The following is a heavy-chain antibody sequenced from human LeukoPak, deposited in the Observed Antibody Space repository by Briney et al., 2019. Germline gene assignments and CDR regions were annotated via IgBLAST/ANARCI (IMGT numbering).Heavy chain of an antibody. V-gene: IGHV3-23*01. CDR3: ARHRSSWLIDY. CDR2: ISDSGGST. D-gene: IGHD6-6*01. CDR1: GFTFNTYA. Sequence: GGSLRLSCAASGFTFNTYAMSWVRQAPWERLQWVSGISDSGGSTYYADSVRGRFTISRDNSKNTLYLQMNSLRAEDTAVYYCARHRSSWLIDYWGQGTLVTVSS. J-gene: IGHJ4*02.